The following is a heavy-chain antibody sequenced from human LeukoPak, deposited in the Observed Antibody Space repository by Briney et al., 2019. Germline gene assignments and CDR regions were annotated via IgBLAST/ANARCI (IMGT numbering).Heavy chain of an antibody. CDR2: IRYDGSNK. CDR1: GFTFSSYA. J-gene: IGHJ4*02. CDR3: AKDPGVSSSWPYYFDY. V-gene: IGHV3-30*02. Sequence: GGSLRLSCAASGFTFSSYAMSWVRQAPGKGLEWVAFIRYDGSNKYYADSVKGRFTISRDNSKNTLYLQMNSLRAEDTAVYYCAKDPGVSSSWPYYFDYWGQGTLVTVSS. D-gene: IGHD6-13*01.